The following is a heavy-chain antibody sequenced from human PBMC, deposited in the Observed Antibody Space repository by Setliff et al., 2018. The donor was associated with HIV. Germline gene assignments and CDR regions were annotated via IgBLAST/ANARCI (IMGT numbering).Heavy chain of an antibody. CDR2: IKQDGSEK. Sequence: PGGSLRLSCAASGFTFSSYWMSWVRQAPGKGLGWVANIKQDGSEKYYVDSVKGRFTISRDNAKNSLYLQMNSLRAEDTAVYYCASHFGYCSSTSCEGYWGQGALVTVSS. CDR1: GFTFSSYW. J-gene: IGHJ4*02. D-gene: IGHD2-2*01. CDR3: ASHFGYCSSTSCEGY. V-gene: IGHV3-7*05.